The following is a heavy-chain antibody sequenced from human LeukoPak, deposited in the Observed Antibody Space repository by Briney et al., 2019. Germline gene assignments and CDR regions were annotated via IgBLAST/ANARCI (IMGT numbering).Heavy chain of an antibody. V-gene: IGHV1-18*01. CDR2: ISAYNGNT. D-gene: IGHD3-3*01. CDR1: GYTFTSYG. J-gene: IGHJ4*02. Sequence: ASVKVSCKASGYTFTSYGISWVRQAPGQGLEWMGWISAYNGNTNYAQKLQGRVTITADESTSTAYMELSSLRSEDTAVYYCARGGSNYDFWSGYYVPSDWGQGTLVTVSS. CDR3: ARGGSNYDFWSGYYVPSD.